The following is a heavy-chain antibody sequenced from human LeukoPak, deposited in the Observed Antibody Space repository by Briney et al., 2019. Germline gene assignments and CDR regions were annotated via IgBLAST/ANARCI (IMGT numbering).Heavy chain of an antibody. V-gene: IGHV1-69*01. D-gene: IGHD3-3*01. CDR2: IIPIFGTA. J-gene: IGHJ4*02. Sequence: GASVKVSCKASGGTFSSYAISWVRQAPGQGLEWMGGIIPIFGTANYAQKFQGRVTITADESTSTAYMELSSLRSEDTAVYYCARSPSRSGYLHPTLEYWGQGTLVTVSS. CDR3: ARSPSRSGYLHPTLEY. CDR1: GGTFSSYA.